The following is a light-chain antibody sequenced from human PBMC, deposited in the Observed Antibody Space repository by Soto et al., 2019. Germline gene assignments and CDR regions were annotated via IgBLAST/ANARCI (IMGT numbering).Light chain of an antibody. CDR3: QSYDSGLSGSV. CDR1: SSNIGTTYD. V-gene: IGLV1-40*01. Sequence: QSVLTQPPSVSGAPGQRVTISCTGKSSNIGTTYDVNWYQQLPGTGPKLLIYGNTNRPSGVPDRFSASKSGTSASLAITGLQAEDEADYYCQSYDSGLSGSVFGGGTKLTVL. CDR2: GNT. J-gene: IGLJ2*01.